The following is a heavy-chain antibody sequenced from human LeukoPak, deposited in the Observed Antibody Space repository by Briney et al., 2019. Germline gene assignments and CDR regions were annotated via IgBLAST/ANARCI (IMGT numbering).Heavy chain of an antibody. Sequence: PGGSLRLSCAASGFTFSSYGMHWVRQAPGKGLEWVAFIRYDGSDKYYADSVKGRFTISRDNAKNSLYLQMNSLRAEDTAVYYCARSRYGSGSRYYYYYYMDVWGKGTTVTVSS. J-gene: IGHJ6*03. V-gene: IGHV3-30*02. CDR3: ARSRYGSGSRYYYYYYMDV. D-gene: IGHD3-10*01. CDR1: GFTFSSYG. CDR2: IRYDGSDK.